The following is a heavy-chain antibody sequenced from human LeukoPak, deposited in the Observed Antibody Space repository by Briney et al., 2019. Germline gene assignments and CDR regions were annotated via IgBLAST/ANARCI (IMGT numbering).Heavy chain of an antibody. CDR1: GFTFSTYG. CDR2: ISGSSDST. D-gene: IGHD3-10*01. V-gene: IGHV3-23*01. CDR3: ASGSYRLGDY. J-gene: IGHJ4*02. Sequence: GGSLRLSCAASGFTFSTYGMSWVRQAPGKGLEWVSSISGSSDSTYYADAVKGRFTISRDNSKNTLYLQINILRAEDTAVYYCASGSYRLGDYWGQGTLVTVSS.